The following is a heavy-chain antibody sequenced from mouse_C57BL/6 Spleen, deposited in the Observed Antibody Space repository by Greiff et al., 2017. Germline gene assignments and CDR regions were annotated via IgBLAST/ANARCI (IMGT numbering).Heavy chain of an antibody. CDR1: GYTFTSYW. CDR2: IHPSDSDT. V-gene: IGHV1-74*01. CDR3: AIPNTYLGYFDV. Sequence: QVQLQQPGAELVKPGASVKVSCKASGYTFTSYWMHWVKQRPGQGLEWIGRIHPSDSDTNYNQKFKGKATLTVDKSSSPAYMQLSSLTSEDSAVYYCAIPNTYLGYFDVWGTGTTVTVSS. J-gene: IGHJ1*03. D-gene: IGHD5-1-1*01.